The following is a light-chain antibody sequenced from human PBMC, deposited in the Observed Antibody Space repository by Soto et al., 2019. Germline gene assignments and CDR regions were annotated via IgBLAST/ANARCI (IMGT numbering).Light chain of an antibody. Sequence: DIVMTQSPDSLAVSLGERATINCKSSQSVLYSPNNKNYLAWYQQKPGQPPKLLIYWASTRESGVPDRFSGRGSGTDFPLTISSLQAEDVAFYYCQQYHSAPQSFGQGTKVDIK. CDR1: QSVLYSPNNKNY. CDR2: WAS. V-gene: IGKV4-1*01. J-gene: IGKJ1*01. CDR3: QQYHSAPQS.